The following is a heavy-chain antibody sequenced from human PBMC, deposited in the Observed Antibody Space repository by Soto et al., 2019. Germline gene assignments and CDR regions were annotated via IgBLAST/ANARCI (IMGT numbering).Heavy chain of an antibody. Sequence: QVQLQESGPGLVKPSETLSLTCTVSGGSISSYYWSWIRQPPVKGLEWIGYIYYSGSTNYNPSLKSRVTISVDTSKNQFSLKLSSVTAADTAVYYCACWDGAFDYWGQGTLVTVSS. CDR1: GGSISSYY. V-gene: IGHV4-59*08. CDR2: IYYSGST. J-gene: IGHJ4*02. CDR3: ACWDGAFDY. D-gene: IGHD1-26*01.